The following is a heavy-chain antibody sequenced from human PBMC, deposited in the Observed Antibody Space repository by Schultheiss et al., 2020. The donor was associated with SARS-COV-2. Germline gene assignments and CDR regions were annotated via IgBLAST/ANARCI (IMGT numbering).Heavy chain of an antibody. D-gene: IGHD1/OR15-1a*01. J-gene: IGHJ4*02. CDR3: ATTETPRN. V-gene: IGHV3-30*12. CDR1: GFTFSSYW. Sequence: GGSLRLSCAASGFTFSSYWMHWVRQAPGKGLEWVAVISYDGSNKYYADSVKGRFTISRDNARNTVYLQVKSLRAEDTAVYYCATTETPRNWGQGTLVTVSS. CDR2: ISYDGSNK.